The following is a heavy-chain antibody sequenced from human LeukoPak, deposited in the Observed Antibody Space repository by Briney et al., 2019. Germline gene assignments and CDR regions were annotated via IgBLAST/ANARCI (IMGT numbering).Heavy chain of an antibody. D-gene: IGHD5-24*01. J-gene: IGHJ4*02. V-gene: IGHV1-46*01. CDR1: GYTFTRYY. CDR2: INPNGGST. CDR3: ARDRDGYTDLDY. Sequence: ASVKVSCKASGYTFTRYYMHWVRQATGQGLEWMGIINPNGGSTSYAQKFQGRVTMTRDTSTSTVYMELSSLRSEDTAVYYCARDRDGYTDLDYWGQGTLVTVSP.